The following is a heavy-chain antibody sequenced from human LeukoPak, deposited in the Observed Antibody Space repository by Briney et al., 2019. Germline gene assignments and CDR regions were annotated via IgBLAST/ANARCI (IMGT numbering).Heavy chain of an antibody. Sequence: GGSLRLSCAASGFTFKSYAMSWVRQAPGKGLEWVSGLSDSGTTTHYADSVKGRFTISRDNSKNTLYLQMNSLRAEDTAVYYCAKDKAAAPTPYYFDYWGQGSLVTVSS. D-gene: IGHD6-13*01. J-gene: IGHJ4*02. CDR1: GFTFKSYA. CDR3: AKDKAAAPTPYYFDY. CDR2: LSDSGTTT. V-gene: IGHV3-23*01.